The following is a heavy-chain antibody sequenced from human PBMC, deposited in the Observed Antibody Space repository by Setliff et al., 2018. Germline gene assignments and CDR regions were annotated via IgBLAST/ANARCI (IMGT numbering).Heavy chain of an antibody. CDR3: ARVGPTGYSYGSHYYYYMDV. Sequence: LSLTCAVYGGSISGYYWSWIRQPPGKGLEWIGEINQSRSTNYNPSLKSRVTISLDTSKKQFSLKLSSVTASDTAVYYCARVGPTGYSYGSHYYYYMDVWGKGTTVTVSS. V-gene: IGHV4-34*01. D-gene: IGHD5-18*01. CDR1: GGSISGYY. CDR2: INQSRST. J-gene: IGHJ6*03.